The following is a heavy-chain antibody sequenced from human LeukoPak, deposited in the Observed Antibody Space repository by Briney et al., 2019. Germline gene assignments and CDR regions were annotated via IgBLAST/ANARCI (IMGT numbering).Heavy chain of an antibody. D-gene: IGHD4-17*01. CDR1: GFTFTSYA. Sequence: GGSLRLSCAASGFTFTSYAMSWVRQAPGKGLEWVSTISGAGGSTYSADSVKGRFTISRDNSKNTLNLQMNSLRAEDTAVYYCAKDWDGDLYYFDYWGQGTLVTVSS. CDR3: AKDWDGDLYYFDY. V-gene: IGHV3-23*01. CDR2: ISGAGGST. J-gene: IGHJ4*02.